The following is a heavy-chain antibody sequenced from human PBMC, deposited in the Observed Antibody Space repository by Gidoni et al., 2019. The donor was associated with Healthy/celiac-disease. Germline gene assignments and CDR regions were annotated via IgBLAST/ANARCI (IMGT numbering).Heavy chain of an antibody. CDR1: GGTFSSYA. CDR3: ARGKYSSGWSTNSVFDY. Sequence: QVQLVQSGAEVKKPGSSVKVSCKASGGTFSSYAISWVRQAPGQGLEWMGGIIPIFGTANYAQKFQGRVTITADESTSTAYMELSSLRSEDTAVYYCARGKYSSGWSTNSVFDYWGQGTLVTVSS. CDR2: IIPIFGTA. D-gene: IGHD6-19*01. V-gene: IGHV1-69*01. J-gene: IGHJ4*02.